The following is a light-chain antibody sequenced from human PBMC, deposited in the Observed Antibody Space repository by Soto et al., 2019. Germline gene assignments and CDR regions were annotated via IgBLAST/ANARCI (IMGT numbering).Light chain of an antibody. V-gene: IGKV3-15*01. CDR2: DAF. Sequence: EIVMTQSPATLSVSPGERATLFCRASQSVGSNLAWYQQKLGQSPRLLIYDAFTRHTGVPARFSGSGSGTEFSLTSSCLQSEDFALYYSHQDNNWLPQGTVGQGTKV. CDR1: QSVGSN. CDR3: HQDNNWLPQGT. J-gene: IGKJ1*01.